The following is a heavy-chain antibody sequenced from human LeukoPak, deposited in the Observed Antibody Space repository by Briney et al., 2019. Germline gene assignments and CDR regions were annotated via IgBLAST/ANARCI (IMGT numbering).Heavy chain of an antibody. Sequence: SGTLSLTCAVSGGSISSSNWWSWVRQPPGKGLEWIAEIHHSGSTNYNPALKSRVTISVDKSKNQFSLKLSSVTAADTVIYYCARKSAAAGVYVSWGQGTLVTVSS. CDR2: IHHSGST. D-gene: IGHD6-13*01. J-gene: IGHJ5*02. CDR1: GGSISSSNW. V-gene: IGHV4-4*02. CDR3: ARKSAAAGVYVS.